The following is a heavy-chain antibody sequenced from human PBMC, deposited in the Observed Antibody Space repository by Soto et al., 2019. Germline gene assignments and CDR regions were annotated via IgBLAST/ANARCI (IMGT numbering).Heavy chain of an antibody. Sequence: GGSLRLTCGAPGVTFKDYGMHWVRQAPGKGLEWVAVISYDGKQTYDADAVKGRFTISNDKSKRTLFLQMNSLRVDDTAVYYCARDGWGSNWYFDLWGRGTLVTVSS. D-gene: IGHD3-16*01. CDR3: ARDGWGSNWYFDL. CDR2: ISYDGKQT. J-gene: IGHJ2*01. V-gene: IGHV3-30*03. CDR1: GVTFKDYG.